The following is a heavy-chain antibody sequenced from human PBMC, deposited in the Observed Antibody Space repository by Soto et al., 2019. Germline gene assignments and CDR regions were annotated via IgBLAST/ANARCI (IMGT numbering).Heavy chain of an antibody. J-gene: IGHJ4*02. V-gene: IGHV3-48*02. CDR3: ARSMTGYYFFDY. CDR1: GFTFSSYS. CDR2: ISSSRSTI. D-gene: IGHD3-9*01. Sequence: PGGSLRLSCPASGFTFSSYSMNWVRQSPGKGLEWVSYISSSRSTIYYADSVKGRFTISRDNAKNSLYLQMNSLTDEDTAVYYCARSMTGYYFFDYWGQGTLVTVSS.